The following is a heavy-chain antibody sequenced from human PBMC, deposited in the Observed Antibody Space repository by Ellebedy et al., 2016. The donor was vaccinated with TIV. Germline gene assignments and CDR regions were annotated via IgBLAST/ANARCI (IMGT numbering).Heavy chain of an antibody. CDR3: ARDLTRGGYFDY. CDR1: GGSISNSDYY. D-gene: IGHD3-10*01. CDR2: IYYSGSA. V-gene: IGHV4-39*07. J-gene: IGHJ4*02. Sequence: MPGGSLRLSCTVSGGSISNSDYYWNWIRQPPGKGLEWIGSIYYSGSAYYNPSLKSRVTVSVDTSKNQFSLNLSSVTAADTAVYYCARDLTRGGYFDYWGLGTLVTVSS.